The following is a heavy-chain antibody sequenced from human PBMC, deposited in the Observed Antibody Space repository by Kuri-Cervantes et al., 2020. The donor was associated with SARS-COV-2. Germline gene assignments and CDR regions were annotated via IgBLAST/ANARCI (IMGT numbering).Heavy chain of an antibody. CDR2: IHTSGST. Sequence: SETLSLTCTVSFGSVSSGHYYWNWIRQPAGKGLEWIGYIHTSGSTKYNPSLKSRVTISVDTSKNQFSLKLSSVTAADTAVYYCARPGGFLDVWGKGTTVTVSS. J-gene: IGHJ6*04. CDR1: FGSVSSGHYY. V-gene: IGHV4-61*10. CDR3: ARPGGFLDV. D-gene: IGHD4-23*01.